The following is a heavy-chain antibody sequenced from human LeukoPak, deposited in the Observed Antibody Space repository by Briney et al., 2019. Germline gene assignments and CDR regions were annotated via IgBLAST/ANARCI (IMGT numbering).Heavy chain of an antibody. CDR3: ARLTKSSAYYKYHFDY. V-gene: IGHV1-8*01. CDR2: MNPNSGNT. J-gene: IGHJ4*02. D-gene: IGHD3-22*01. Sequence: ASVKVSCKTSVYTFTGYDINWVRQATGQGLEWMGWMNPNSGNTGYAQKFQGRVTMTRDTSMSTAYMELSSLRSEDTAVYYCARLTKSSAYYKYHFDYWGQGTLVTVSS. CDR1: VYTFTGYD.